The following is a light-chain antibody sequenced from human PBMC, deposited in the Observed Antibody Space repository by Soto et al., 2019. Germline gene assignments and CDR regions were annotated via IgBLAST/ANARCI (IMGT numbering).Light chain of an antibody. Sequence: EIVMTQSPATLSVSPGERATLSCRASQSISSTLAWYQQKPGQAPRLLIYGASTRAAGCPARFSGSGSGIEFTLTISSLQSEDFAVYYCQKYNRWPPAAFGQGTKLEIK. CDR1: QSISST. CDR3: QKYNRWPPAA. V-gene: IGKV3-15*01. CDR2: GAS. J-gene: IGKJ2*01.